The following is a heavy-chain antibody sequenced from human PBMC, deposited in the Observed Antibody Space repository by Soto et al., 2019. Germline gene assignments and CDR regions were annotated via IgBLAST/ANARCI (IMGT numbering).Heavy chain of an antibody. Sequence: GSLRLSCAASGFSFSSSAMHWVRQVPGKGLEWVAAISLDESNKYCADSVKGRFTISRDNFKNTLYLQMDSLRVEDTAVYYCARRGHDYYDSSSGYYYFDYWGQGTLVNVSS. CDR1: GFSFSSSA. D-gene: IGHD3-22*01. V-gene: IGHV3-30*04. CDR2: ISLDESNK. CDR3: ARRGHDYYDSSSGYYYFDY. J-gene: IGHJ4*02.